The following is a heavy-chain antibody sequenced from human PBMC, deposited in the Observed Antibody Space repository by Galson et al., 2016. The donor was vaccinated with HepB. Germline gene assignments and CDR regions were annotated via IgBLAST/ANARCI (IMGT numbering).Heavy chain of an antibody. CDR3: ARRDMVTQHFDS. J-gene: IGHJ4*02. Sequence: SLRLSCAASGFTFRSYTMNWVRQAPGKGLEWVSFIGLGGSPIYYADSVKGRFTISRDNAKELLYLQMNSLSAEDTAVYYCARRDMVTQHFDSWGQGSLVTVSS. CDR1: GFTFRSYT. V-gene: IGHV3-48*04. D-gene: IGHD2-8*01. CDR2: IGLGGSPI.